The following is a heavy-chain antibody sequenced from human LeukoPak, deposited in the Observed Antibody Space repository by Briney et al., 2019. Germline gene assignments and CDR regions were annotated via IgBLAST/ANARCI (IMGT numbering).Heavy chain of an antibody. CDR1: GFTFSSYA. Sequence: GGSLRLSCAASGFTFSSYAMRWVRQAPGKGLEWVAVISYDRSNKYYADSVKGRFTISRDNSKNTLYLQMNSLRAEDTAVYYCAREGDSSGYGDYWGQGTLVTVSS. J-gene: IGHJ4*02. CDR2: ISYDRSNK. V-gene: IGHV3-30*04. CDR3: AREGDSSGYGDY. D-gene: IGHD3-22*01.